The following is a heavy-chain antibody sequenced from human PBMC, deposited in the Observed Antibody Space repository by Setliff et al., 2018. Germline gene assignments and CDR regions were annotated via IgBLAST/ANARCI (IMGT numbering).Heavy chain of an antibody. V-gene: IGHV3-30*02. CDR1: GFTFSNHG. J-gene: IGHJ6*03. CDR3: AKGGPYYYYYMDV. Sequence: QTGGSLRLSCVASGFTFSNHGMLWVRQAPGKGLEWVALIWYDGDNKKYADSVRGRFAVSRDNSRNTLYLEMNSLRPEDTAMYYCAKGGPYYYYYMDVWG. CDR2: IWYDGDNK.